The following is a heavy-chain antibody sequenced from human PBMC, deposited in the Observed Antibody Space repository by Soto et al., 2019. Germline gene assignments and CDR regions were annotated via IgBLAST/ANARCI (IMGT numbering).Heavy chain of an antibody. Sequence: VQLLESGGGLVQPGGSLRLSCAASGFTFRDYAMNWVRLSPGKGLEWVSDISGNGDSARHADSVKGRFTISRDNSRNTLYLQMNSLRVADTAVYYCGKERRGSGWSVCNFWGQGTLVTVSS. CDR1: GFTFRDYA. D-gene: IGHD6-19*01. V-gene: IGHV3-23*01. J-gene: IGHJ4*02. CDR3: GKERRGSGWSVCNF. CDR2: ISGNGDSA.